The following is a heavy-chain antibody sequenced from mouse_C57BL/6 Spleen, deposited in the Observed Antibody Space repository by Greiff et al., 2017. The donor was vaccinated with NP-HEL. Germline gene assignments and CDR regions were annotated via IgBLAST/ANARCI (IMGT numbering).Heavy chain of an antibody. CDR3: ARYQSRYARDY. CDR2: IDPSDSYT. J-gene: IGHJ4*01. D-gene: IGHD6-2*01. Sequence: QVQLQQPGAELVKPGASVKLSCKASGYTFTSYWMQWVKQRPGQGLEWIGEIDPSDSYTNYNQKFKGKATLTVDTSSSTAYMQLSSLTSEDSAVYYCARYQSRYARDYWGQGTSVTVSS. CDR1: GYTFTSYW. V-gene: IGHV1-50*01.